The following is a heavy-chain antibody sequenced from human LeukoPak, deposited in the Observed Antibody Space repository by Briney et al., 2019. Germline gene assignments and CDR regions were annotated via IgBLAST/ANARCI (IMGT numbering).Heavy chain of an antibody. J-gene: IGHJ5*02. V-gene: IGHV4-59*08. CDR3: ARVPLTGRRFDP. D-gene: IGHD3-9*01. Sequence: SETLSLTCTVSGGSISSSYWSWIRQPPGKGLEWIGFIYYGGNTNYNPSLKSRVTISVDASKNQVSLKLSSVTAADTAVYYCARVPLTGRRFDPWGQGTLVTVSS. CDR2: IYYGGNT. CDR1: GGSISSSY.